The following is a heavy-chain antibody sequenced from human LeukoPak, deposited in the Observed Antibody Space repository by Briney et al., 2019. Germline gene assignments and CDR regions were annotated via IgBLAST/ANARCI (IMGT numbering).Heavy chain of an antibody. D-gene: IGHD1-1*01. J-gene: IGHJ6*03. Sequence: SETLSLTCTVSGGSISSYYWSWIRQPPGKGLEWIGYIYYSGSTNYNPSLKSRVTISVDTSKNQFSLKLCSVTAADTAVYYCARGKYPDNDDYMDVWGKGTTVIVSS. CDR1: GGSISSYY. CDR3: ARGKYPDNDDYMDV. CDR2: IYYSGST. V-gene: IGHV4-59*01.